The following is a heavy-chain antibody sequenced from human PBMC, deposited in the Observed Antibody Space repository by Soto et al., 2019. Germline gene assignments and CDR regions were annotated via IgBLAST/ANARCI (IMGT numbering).Heavy chain of an antibody. CDR3: ARVDGSGWYADTNWFDP. D-gene: IGHD6-19*01. Sequence: SETLSLTCTVSGGSISSYYWSWIRQPPGKGLEWIGYIYYSGSTNYNPSLKSRVTISVDTSKNQFSLKLSSVTAADTAVYYCARVDGSGWYADTNWFDPWGQGTLVTVSS. CDR2: IYYSGST. V-gene: IGHV4-59*01. CDR1: GGSISSYY. J-gene: IGHJ5*02.